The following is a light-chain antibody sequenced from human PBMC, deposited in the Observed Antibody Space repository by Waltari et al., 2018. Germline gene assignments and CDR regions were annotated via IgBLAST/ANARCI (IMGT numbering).Light chain of an antibody. J-gene: IGKJ1*01. V-gene: IGKV3-20*01. CDR3: QKYGTLPAT. CDR1: QSVSRY. Sequence: EIVLTQSPGTLSLSPGERATLSCRASQSVSRYLAWYQQKPGQAPRLLIYDASIRASGIPDRFMGSGSGTDFSLTISRLEPEDFAVYYCQKYGTLPATFGQGTKVQMK. CDR2: DAS.